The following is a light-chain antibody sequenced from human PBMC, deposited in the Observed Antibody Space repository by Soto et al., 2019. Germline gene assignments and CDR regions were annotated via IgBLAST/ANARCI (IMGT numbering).Light chain of an antibody. CDR1: QSVSTNY. V-gene: IGKV3-20*01. CDR2: GAS. J-gene: IGKJ1*01. Sequence: EIVLTQSPGTLSLSPGERATLSCRASQSVSTNYLAWYQRKPGQAPRLLIYGASSRATDIPDRFSGSVSGTDFTLTITRLKPEDFAVYYCQQYGSSPPTFGQGTKVEL. CDR3: QQYGSSPPT.